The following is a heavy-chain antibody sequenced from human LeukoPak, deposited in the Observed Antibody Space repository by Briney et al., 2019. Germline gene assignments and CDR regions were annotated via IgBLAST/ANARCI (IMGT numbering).Heavy chain of an antibody. D-gene: IGHD6-13*01. CDR1: GFTFSSYG. Sequence: GGSLRLSCAASGFTFSSYGMHWVRQAPGKGLEWVAVISYDGSNKYYADSVKGRFTISRDNSKNTLYLQMNSLRAEDTAVYYCAKEEGSSWFDYWGQGTLVTVSS. CDR2: ISYDGSNK. CDR3: AKEEGSSWFDY. V-gene: IGHV3-30*18. J-gene: IGHJ4*02.